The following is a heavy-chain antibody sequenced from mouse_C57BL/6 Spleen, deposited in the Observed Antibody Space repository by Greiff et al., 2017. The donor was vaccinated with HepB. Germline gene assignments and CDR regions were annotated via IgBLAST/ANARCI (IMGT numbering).Heavy chain of an antibody. Sequence: EVQRVESGEGLVKPGGSLKLSCAASGFTFSSYAMSWVRQTPEKRLEWVAYISSGGDYIYYADTVKGRFTISRDNARNTLYLQMSSLKSEDTAMYYCTGIYYSYAMDYWGQGTSVTVSS. CDR2: ISSGGDYI. D-gene: IGHD2-1*01. CDR1: GFTFSSYA. CDR3: TGIYYSYAMDY. J-gene: IGHJ4*01. V-gene: IGHV5-9-1*02.